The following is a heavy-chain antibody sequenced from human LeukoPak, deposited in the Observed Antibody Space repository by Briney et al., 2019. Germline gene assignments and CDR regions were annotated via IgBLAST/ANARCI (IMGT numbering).Heavy chain of an antibody. V-gene: IGHV1-18*01. D-gene: IGHD6-13*01. J-gene: IGHJ4*02. CDR3: ARIWAEFQLVCVF. CDR1: GYSFTSYL. Sequence: ASVKVSCKASGYSFTSYLISWVRQVPGQGLEWMGWISGHNGNTDYAQKFKDRVTLTTDTSSSTAYMELRSLTSDDTAVYFCARIWAEFQLVCVFWGQGTLVTVSP. CDR2: ISGHNGNT.